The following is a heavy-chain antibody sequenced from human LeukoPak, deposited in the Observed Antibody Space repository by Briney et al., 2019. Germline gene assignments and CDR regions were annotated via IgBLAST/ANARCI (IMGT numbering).Heavy chain of an antibody. D-gene: IGHD6-19*01. CDR1: GFTFSSYE. J-gene: IGHJ4*02. CDR2: ISSSGSTI. CDR3: ATAPEGIAVANEH. Sequence: PGGSLRLSCAASGFTFSSYEMNWVRQAPGKGLVWVSYISSSGSTIYYADSVKGRFTISRDNAKNSLYLQMNSLRAEDTAVYYCATAPEGIAVANEHWGQGTLVTVSS. V-gene: IGHV3-48*03.